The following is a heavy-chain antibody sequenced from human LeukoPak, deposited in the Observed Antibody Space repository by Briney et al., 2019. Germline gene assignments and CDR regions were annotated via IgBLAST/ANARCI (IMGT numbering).Heavy chain of an antibody. CDR2: INWNGGST. CDR3: AREEYSGSSEYYFDY. J-gene: IGHJ4*02. V-gene: IGHV3-20*01. CDR1: GFTFSSYW. Sequence: RTGGSLRLSCAASGFTFSSYWMHWVRQAPGKGLEWVSGINWNGGSTGYADSVKGRFTISRDNAKNSLYLQMNSLRAEDTALYHCAREEYSGSSEYYFDYWGQGTLVTVSS. D-gene: IGHD1-26*01.